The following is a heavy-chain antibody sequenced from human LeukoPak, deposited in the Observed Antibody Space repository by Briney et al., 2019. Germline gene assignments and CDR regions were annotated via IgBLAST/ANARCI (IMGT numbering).Heavy chain of an antibody. J-gene: IGHJ4*02. CDR1: RFTFSNYW. CDR3: ARITMVRGVSVEDY. D-gene: IGHD3-10*01. V-gene: IGHV3-66*01. Sequence: PGGSLRLSCVASRFTFSNYWMSWVRQAPGKGLEWVSVIYSGGSTYYADSVKGRFTISRDNPKNTLYLQMNSLRAEDTAVYYCARITMVRGVSVEDYWGQGTLVTVSS. CDR2: IYSGGST.